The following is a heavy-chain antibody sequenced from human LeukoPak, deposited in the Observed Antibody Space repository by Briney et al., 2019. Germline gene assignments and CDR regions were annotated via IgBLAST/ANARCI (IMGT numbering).Heavy chain of an antibody. J-gene: IGHJ4*02. CDR2: ISYDGSYR. CDR1: GFTFSNYG. D-gene: IGHD3-22*01. V-gene: IGHV3-30*18. CDR3: AKDRVTLIVVVDPFFDY. Sequence: GGSLRLSCAASGFTFSNYGMHWVRQAPGRGLEWVAVISYDGSYRYYADSVKGRFTISRDNSKNTLYLQMNSLRAEDTAVYYCAKDRVTLIVVVDPFFDYWGQGTLVTVSS.